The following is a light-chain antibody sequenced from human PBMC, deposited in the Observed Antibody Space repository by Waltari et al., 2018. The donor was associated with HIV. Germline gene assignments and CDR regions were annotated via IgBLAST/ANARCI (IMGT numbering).Light chain of an antibody. CDR1: RDLGTY. V-gene: IGKV1-39*01. CDR2: AAS. J-gene: IGKJ1*01. CDR3: QQSYSTLRT. Sequence: DVQMTQSPYSLSASVGDRVNITCRASRDLGTYLNWYQKKPGHAPKRLVYAASRLQSGVPERFTGSGDGTDYTLTITSLQSGDSATYYCQQSYSTLRTFGQGTKL.